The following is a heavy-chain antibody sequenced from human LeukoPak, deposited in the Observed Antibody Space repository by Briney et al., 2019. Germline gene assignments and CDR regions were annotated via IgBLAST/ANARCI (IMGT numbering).Heavy chain of an antibody. CDR2: ISRSGNTI. V-gene: IGHV3-48*03. J-gene: IGHJ3*02. D-gene: IGHD3-10*01. CDR1: GFTFSGCE. CDR3: ARVATMVRVPLDALDI. Sequence: PGGSLRLSCAISGFTFSGCELTWVRQAPGKGLEWISYISRSGNTIYYADSVKGRFTTSRDNAKNSLYLQMNSLRVEDTGVYYCARVATMVRVPLDALDIWGQGTMVSVSS.